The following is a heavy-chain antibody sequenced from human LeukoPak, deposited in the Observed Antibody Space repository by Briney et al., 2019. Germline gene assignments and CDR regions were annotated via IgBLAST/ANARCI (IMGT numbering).Heavy chain of an antibody. J-gene: IGHJ6*03. Sequence: GGSLRLSCAASGFTFSSFGMHWVRQAPGKWLGWVAVIWYDGSNKYYADSVKGRFTISRDNSKNTLYLQMNSLRAEDTAVYYCAKELGYRPYYMDVWGKGTTVTVSS. CDR2: IWYDGSNK. CDR3: AKELGYRPYYMDV. V-gene: IGHV3-33*06. D-gene: IGHD5-18*01. CDR1: GFTFSSFG.